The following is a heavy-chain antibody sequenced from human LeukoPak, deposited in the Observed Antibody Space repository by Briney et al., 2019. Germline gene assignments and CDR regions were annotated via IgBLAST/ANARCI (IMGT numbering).Heavy chain of an antibody. J-gene: IGHJ3*02. CDR1: GGSISRYY. CDR3: ARVRDAFDI. CDR2: IYYSGST. V-gene: IGHV4-59*01. Sequence: SQTLSPTCTVSGGSISRYYWSPIRQPPGKGLEWIGYIYYSGSTNYNPSLKSRVTISVDTSKNQFSLKLSSVTAADTAVYYCARVRDAFDIWGQGTMVTVSS.